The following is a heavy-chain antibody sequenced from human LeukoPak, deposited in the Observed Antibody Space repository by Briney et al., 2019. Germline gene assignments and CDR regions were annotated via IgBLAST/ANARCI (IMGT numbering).Heavy chain of an antibody. V-gene: IGHV3-7*03. CDR2: IKQDGSEK. CDR3: ARDGSSGYFGAFDI. D-gene: IGHD3-22*01. CDR1: GFTFSSYW. Sequence: GGSLRLSCAASGFTFSSYWMSWVRQAPGKGLEWVANIKQDGSEKYYVDSVKGRFAISRDNAKNSLYLQMNSLRAEDTAVYYCARDGSSGYFGAFDIWGQGTMVTVSS. J-gene: IGHJ3*02.